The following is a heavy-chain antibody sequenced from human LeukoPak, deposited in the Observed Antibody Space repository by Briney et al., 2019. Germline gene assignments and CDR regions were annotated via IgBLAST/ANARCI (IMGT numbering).Heavy chain of an antibody. CDR2: INQDESEK. CDR1: GFPFSHYW. CDR3: VRAAGALNF. V-gene: IGHV3-7*04. Sequence: GGSLRLSCSASGFPFSHYWMTWVRQAPGKELEWVANINQDESEKYYVDSVKGRFTISRDNTRNSLYLQMNSTRAEDTAVYFCVRAAGALNFWGQGTLVTVSS. D-gene: IGHD6-19*01. J-gene: IGHJ4*02.